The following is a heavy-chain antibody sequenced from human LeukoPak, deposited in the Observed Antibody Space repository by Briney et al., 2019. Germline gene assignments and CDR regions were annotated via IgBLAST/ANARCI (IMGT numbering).Heavy chain of an antibody. J-gene: IGHJ5*02. CDR2: IRGSGTST. V-gene: IGHV3-23*01. Sequence: GASLRLSCAASGVTFSSYTLSWVRQAPGKGLEWVSAIRGSGTSTYYAASVKGRFTISRDNSKNTLYMQMNSLRAEDTAVYYCAKVPDGREANCFDPWGQGTLVTVSS. D-gene: IGHD1-14*01. CDR1: GVTFSSYT. CDR3: AKVPDGREANCFDP.